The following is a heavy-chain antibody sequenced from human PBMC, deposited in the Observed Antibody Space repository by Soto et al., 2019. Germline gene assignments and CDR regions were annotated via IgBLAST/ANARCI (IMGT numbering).Heavy chain of an antibody. D-gene: IGHD3-3*01. CDR1: GYTFTSYA. CDR2: INAGNGNT. J-gene: IGHJ3*02. CDR3: ARAPRDYDFWSGYYGDDAFDI. V-gene: IGHV1-3*01. Sequence: ASVKVSCKASGYTFTSYAMHWVRQAPGQRLEWMGWINAGNGNTKYSQKFQGRVTITRDTSASTAYMELSSLRSEDTAVYYCARAPRDYDFWSGYYGDDAFDIWGQGTMVTVSS.